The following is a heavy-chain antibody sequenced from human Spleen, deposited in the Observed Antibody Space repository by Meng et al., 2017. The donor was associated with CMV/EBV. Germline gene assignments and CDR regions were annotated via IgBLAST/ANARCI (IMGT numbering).Heavy chain of an antibody. CDR1: GDSLSSNSAA. J-gene: IGHJ6*02. V-gene: IGHV6-1*01. CDR2: TYYRSKWYS. CDR3: TRDGIAVAGNYYYYGTDV. Sequence: SETLSLTCAISGDSLSSNSAAWNWIRQSPSRGLEWLGRTYYRSKWYSDYAVSVKSRITFIPDTSKNQFSLQLNSVTPEDTAVYYCTRDGIAVAGNYYYYGTDVWGQGTTVTVSS. D-gene: IGHD6-19*01.